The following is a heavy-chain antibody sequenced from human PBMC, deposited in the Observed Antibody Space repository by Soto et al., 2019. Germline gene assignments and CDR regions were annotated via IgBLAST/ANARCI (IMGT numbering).Heavy chain of an antibody. D-gene: IGHD5-12*01. Sequence: SETLSLTCSVSGGSISSSTYYWGWIRQSPGKGLEWIGYIYHSGSTYYNPSLKSRVTISVDRSKNQFSLKLSSVTAADTALYYCARVSGRRDGYNYWFDPWGQGTLVTVSS. J-gene: IGHJ5*02. CDR3: ARVSGRRDGYNYWFDP. CDR1: GGSISSSTYY. V-gene: IGHV4-39*07. CDR2: IYHSGST.